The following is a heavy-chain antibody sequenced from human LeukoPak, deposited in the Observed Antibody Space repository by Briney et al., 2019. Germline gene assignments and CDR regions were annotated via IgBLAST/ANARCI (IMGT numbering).Heavy chain of an antibody. J-gene: IGHJ4*02. CDR2: IHYDSTTE. CDR1: GFIFSSYW. CDR3: AKDWNWAIDY. V-gene: IGHV3-30*02. D-gene: IGHD1-7*01. Sequence: GGSLRLSCAASGFIFSSYWMHWVRQAPGKGLEWVAYIHYDSTTEDYADSVKGRFTISRDNSKNTLFLQMNNLRVEDMAVFYCAKDWNWAIDYWGQGTLVTVSS.